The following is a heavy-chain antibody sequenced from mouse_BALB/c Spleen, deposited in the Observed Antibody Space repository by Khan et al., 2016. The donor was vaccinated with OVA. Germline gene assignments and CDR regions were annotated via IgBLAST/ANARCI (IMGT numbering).Heavy chain of an antibody. V-gene: IGHV5-6-4*01. CDR1: GFPFSTYT. D-gene: IGHD2-1*01. Sequence: EVELVESGGGLVKPGGSLKLSCAASGFPFSTYTMSWVRQTPEKRLEWVATISSGSTYTYYHDSVKGRFTISRDNAKNTLYLQMSSLKSEDTACDYCTRNGNYVHWYFDVWGAGTTVTVSS. CDR3: TRNGNYVHWYFDV. J-gene: IGHJ1*01. CDR2: ISSGSTYT.